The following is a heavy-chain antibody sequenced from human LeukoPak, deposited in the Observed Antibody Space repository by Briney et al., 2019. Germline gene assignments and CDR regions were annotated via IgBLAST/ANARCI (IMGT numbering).Heavy chain of an antibody. CDR1: GGSISSYY. CDR3: ARENYCSGGSCYGYSDY. D-gene: IGHD2-15*01. CDR2: IYTSGST. J-gene: IGHJ4*02. V-gene: IGHV4-4*07. Sequence: PSETLSLTCTVSGGSISSYYWSWIRQPAGKGLEWIGRIYTSGSTNYNPSLKSRVTMSVDTSKNQFSLKLSSVTAADTAVYYCARENYCSGGSCYGYSDYWGQGTLVTVSS.